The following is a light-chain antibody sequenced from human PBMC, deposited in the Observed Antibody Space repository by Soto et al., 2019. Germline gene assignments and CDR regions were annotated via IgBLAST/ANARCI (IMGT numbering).Light chain of an antibody. CDR1: ISDVGAYNY. CDR2: DVS. V-gene: IGLV2-14*03. Sequence: SLLTQPASVSASRGQPITISCTGTISDVGAYNYVYWYQQHPGKAPKLIIYDVSNRPSGIPNRFSGSKSGNTASLTISGLQAEDAAYYYCKSYTRSGRYVFGTGTKVTVL. CDR3: KSYTRSGRYV. J-gene: IGLJ1*01.